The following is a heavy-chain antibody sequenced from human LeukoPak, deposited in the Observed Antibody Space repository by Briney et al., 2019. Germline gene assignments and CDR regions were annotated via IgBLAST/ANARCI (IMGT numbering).Heavy chain of an antibody. CDR2: IYYSGST. CDR3: ASLTIFGVVINFGEVEQDY. Sequence: SETLSLTCTVSGGSISSSSYYWGWIRQPPGKWLEWIGSIYYSGSTYYNPSLKSRVTISVDTSKNQFSLKLSSVTAADTAVYYCASLTIFGVVINFGEVEQDYWGQGTLVTVSS. D-gene: IGHD3-3*01. V-gene: IGHV4-39*01. CDR1: GGSISSSSYY. J-gene: IGHJ4*02.